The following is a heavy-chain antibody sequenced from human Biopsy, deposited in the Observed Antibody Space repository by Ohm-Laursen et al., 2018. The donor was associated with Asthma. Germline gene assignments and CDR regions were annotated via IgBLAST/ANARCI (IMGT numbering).Heavy chain of an antibody. CDR1: GFTFDDYA. CDR2: VSWNSGSI. D-gene: IGHD6-13*01. Sequence: SLRLSCTASGFTFDDYAMHWVRQAPGKGLEWVLGVSWNSGSIDYADSVKGRFTISRDNAKNSLYLQMNSLRGADAALYYCVKDIRLQLWGFDSWGQGTLVTVSS. CDR3: VKDIRLQLWGFDS. J-gene: IGHJ4*02. V-gene: IGHV3-9*01.